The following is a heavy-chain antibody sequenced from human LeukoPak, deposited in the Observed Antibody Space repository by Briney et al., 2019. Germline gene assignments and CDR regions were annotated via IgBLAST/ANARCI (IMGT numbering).Heavy chain of an antibody. CDR3: ARAYNWNDFNYFDY. CDR1: GGSLSGYY. V-gene: IGHV4-34*01. Sequence: SETLSLTCGVYGGSLSGYYRSWSRQPPGKGLEWIGEINHSGSTNYDPSLKSRVTISVDTSKNQFSLKLSPVTAADTAVYYCARAYNWNDFNYFDYWGQGTLVTVSS. D-gene: IGHD1-20*01. J-gene: IGHJ4*02. CDR2: INHSGST.